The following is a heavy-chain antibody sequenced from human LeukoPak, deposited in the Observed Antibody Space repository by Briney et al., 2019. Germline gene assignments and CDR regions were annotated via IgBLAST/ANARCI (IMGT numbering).Heavy chain of an antibody. CDR2: IYYSGST. J-gene: IGHJ5*02. D-gene: IGHD3-9*01. V-gene: IGHV4-59*01. CDR3: AREGPAYDILTGEGWFDP. Sequence: SETLSLTCTVSGGSISSYYWSWIRQPPGKGLEWIGYIYYSGSTNYNPSLKSRVTISVDTSKSQFSLKLSSVTAADTAVYYCAREGPAYDILTGEGWFDPWGQGTLVTVSS. CDR1: GGSISSYY.